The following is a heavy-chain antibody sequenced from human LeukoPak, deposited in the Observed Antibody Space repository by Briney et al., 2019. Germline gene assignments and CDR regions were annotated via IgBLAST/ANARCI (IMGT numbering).Heavy chain of an antibody. D-gene: IGHD2/OR15-2a*01. CDR1: GGSFRGYY. J-gene: IGHJ4*02. V-gene: IGHV4-34*01. Sequence: SATVPLTWAVYGGSFRGYYWSWTRQPPGKGLEWIGEIKHSGSTNYNPSLKSRVTISVDTSKNQFSLKLSSETAADTAVYYCARRPQTTFHRSFEYWGQGTLVTVSS. CDR3: ARRPQTTFHRSFEY. CDR2: IKHSGST.